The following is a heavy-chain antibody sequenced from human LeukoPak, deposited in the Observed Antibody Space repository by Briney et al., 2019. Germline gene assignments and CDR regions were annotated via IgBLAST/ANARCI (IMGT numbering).Heavy chain of an antibody. CDR3: ARHFLYGDWLLIADWFDP. CDR2: INHSGST. Sequence: PSETLSLTCTVSGGSISSYYWSWIRQPPGKGLEWIGEINHSGSTNYNPSLKSRVTISVDTSKNQFSLKLSSVTAADTAVYYCARHFLYGDWLLIADWFDPWGQGTLVTVSS. V-gene: IGHV4-34*01. CDR1: GGSISSYY. D-gene: IGHD3-9*01. J-gene: IGHJ5*02.